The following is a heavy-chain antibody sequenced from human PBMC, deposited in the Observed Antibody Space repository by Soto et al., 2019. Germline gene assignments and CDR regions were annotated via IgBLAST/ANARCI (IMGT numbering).Heavy chain of an antibody. V-gene: IGHV1-2*04. CDR1: VYTFTGYY. CDR2: INPNSGGT. CDR3: ARGKYCTNGVCLRYYYYGMDV. D-gene: IGHD2-8*01. Sequence: ASVKGSCKAAVYTFTGYYMHWVRQAPGQGLEWMGWINPNSGGTNYAQKFQGWVTMTRDTSISTAYMELSRLRSDDTAVYYCARGKYCTNGVCLRYYYYGMDVWGQGTTVTVSS. J-gene: IGHJ6*02.